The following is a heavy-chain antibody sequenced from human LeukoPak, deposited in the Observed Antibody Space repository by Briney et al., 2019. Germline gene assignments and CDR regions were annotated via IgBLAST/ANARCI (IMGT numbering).Heavy chain of an antibody. CDR1: GGSFSGYY. CDR2: INHSGST. J-gene: IGHJ6*02. CDR3: ARGRYYYDSSGKTYYYGMDV. Sequence: PSETLSLTCAVYGGSFSGYYWSWIRQPPGKGLEWIGEINHSGSTNYNPSLKSRVTISVDTSKNQFSLKLSSVTAADTAVYYCARGRYYYDSSGKTYYYGMDVWGQGTTVTVSS. V-gene: IGHV4-34*01. D-gene: IGHD3-22*01.